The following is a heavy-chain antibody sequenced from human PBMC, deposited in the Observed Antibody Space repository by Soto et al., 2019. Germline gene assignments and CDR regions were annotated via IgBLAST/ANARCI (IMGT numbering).Heavy chain of an antibody. CDR1: GFTFSTYG. CDR2: ISYDENTK. J-gene: IGHJ5*02. D-gene: IGHD6-25*01. CDR3: AKEVLAAGQGWFDP. V-gene: IGHV3-30*18. Sequence: GSLRLSCEASGFTFSTYGMHWVRQAPGKGLEWVAIISYDENTKYYADSLKGRFTIPRDNSKNTLYLDINNVTPEDTAVYYCAKEVLAAGQGWFDPWGQGTLVTVSS.